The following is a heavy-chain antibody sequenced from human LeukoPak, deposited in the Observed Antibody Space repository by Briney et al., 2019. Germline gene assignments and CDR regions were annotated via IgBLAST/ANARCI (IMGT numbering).Heavy chain of an antibody. V-gene: IGHV3-11*04. CDR3: ARETRVRWTDP. Sequence: GGSLRLSCAASGFTFSDYYMSWIRQAPGKGLEWLSYISSSGTTIYYADSVKGRFTISRDNAKNSLYLQMNSLRAEDTAVYYCARETRVRWTDPWGQGTLVTVSS. D-gene: IGHD5-24*01. CDR1: GFTFSDYY. J-gene: IGHJ5*02. CDR2: ISSSGTTI.